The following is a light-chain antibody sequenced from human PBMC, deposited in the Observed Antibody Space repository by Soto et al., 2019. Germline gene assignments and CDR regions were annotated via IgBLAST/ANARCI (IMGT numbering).Light chain of an antibody. CDR2: GAS. CDR3: QQYGSSPWT. V-gene: IGKV3-20*01. Sequence: ETVLTQSPGTLSLSPGERATLSCRASQTIRSNYLAWYRQTPGQAPRLLIYGASNRATGIADRFSGSGSGTDFTLIISRLEPEGFALYYCQQYGSSPWTFGHGTKVEIK. CDR1: QTIRSNY. J-gene: IGKJ1*01.